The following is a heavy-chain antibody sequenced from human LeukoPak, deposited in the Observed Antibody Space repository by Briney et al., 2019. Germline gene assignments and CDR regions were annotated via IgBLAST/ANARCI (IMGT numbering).Heavy chain of an antibody. CDR2: IVVGGGNT. CDR1: GFTFTSSA. V-gene: IGHV1-58*02. CDR3: AGSVMKYYFDY. J-gene: IGHJ4*02. Sequence: EASVKVSCTASGFTFTSSAMQWVRQARGQRLEWIGWIVVGGGNTNYAQKFQERVTITRDMSTSTAYMELSSLRSEDTAVYYCAGSVMKYYFDYWGQGTLVTVSS. D-gene: IGHD2-15*01.